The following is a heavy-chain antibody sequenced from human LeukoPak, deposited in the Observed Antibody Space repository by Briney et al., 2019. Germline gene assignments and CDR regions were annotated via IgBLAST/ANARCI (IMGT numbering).Heavy chain of an antibody. Sequence: SETLSLTCNVSGGSIRGYYWSWIRQPPGKGLEWIGYIYSSGSTNYNPSLKSRVTMSVDTSKNQFSLKVSSVTAADTAVYYCARVFDSGSQAYFYYMDVWGKGTTVTIS. CDR2: IYSSGST. CDR3: ARVFDSGSQAYFYYMDV. V-gene: IGHV4-59*01. CDR1: GGSIRGYY. J-gene: IGHJ6*03. D-gene: IGHD3-10*01.